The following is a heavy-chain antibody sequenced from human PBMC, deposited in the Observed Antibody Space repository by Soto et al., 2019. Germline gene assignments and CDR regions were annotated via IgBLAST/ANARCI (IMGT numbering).Heavy chain of an antibody. V-gene: IGHV4-39*01. CDR2: IYYSGST. Sequence: SETLSLTCTVSGGSISSSSYYWCWILQPPGKGLEWIGSIYYSGSTYYNPSLKSRVTISVDTSKNQFSLKLSSVTAADTAVYYCARPSVVVAATPSDAFDIWGQGTMVTVSS. J-gene: IGHJ3*02. D-gene: IGHD2-15*01. CDR1: GGSISSSSYY. CDR3: ARPSVVVAATPSDAFDI.